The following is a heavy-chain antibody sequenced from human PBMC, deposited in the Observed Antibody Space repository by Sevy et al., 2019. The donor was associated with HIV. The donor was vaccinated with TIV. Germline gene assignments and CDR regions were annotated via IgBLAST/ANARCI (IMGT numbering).Heavy chain of an antibody. D-gene: IGHD2-15*01. Sequence: SETLSLTCAVSGGPFSGYYWTWIRQPPGRGLEWVGMISHSGSTTYNPSLKSRVTISVDTSRNRLSMRLSSVTHAEKVMSYRARGDFPVVEPEPICRRGFDIWGQGTMVTVSS. CDR1: GGPFSGYY. CDR3: ARGDFPVVEPEPICRRGFDI. CDR2: ISHSGST. J-gene: IGHJ3*02. V-gene: IGHV4-34*01.